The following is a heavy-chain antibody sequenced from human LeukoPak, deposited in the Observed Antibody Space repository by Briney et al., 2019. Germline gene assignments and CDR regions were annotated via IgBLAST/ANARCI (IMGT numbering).Heavy chain of an antibody. CDR3: ATYYCSSTSCYPYYFDY. Sequence: GASVKVSCKASGYTFTSYGISWVRQAPGQGLEWVGWINPDNGNTNYAQKLQGRVTMTTDTSTSTAYMELRSLRSDDTAVYYCATYYCSSTSCYPYYFDYWGQGTLVTVSS. D-gene: IGHD2-2*01. CDR1: GYTFTSYG. V-gene: IGHV1-18*01. CDR2: INPDNGNT. J-gene: IGHJ4*02.